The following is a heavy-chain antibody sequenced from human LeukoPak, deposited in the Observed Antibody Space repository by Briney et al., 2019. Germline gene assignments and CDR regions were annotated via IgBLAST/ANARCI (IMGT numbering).Heavy chain of an antibody. CDR3: ARRDATVAGMDYFDY. CDR1: GXSFTHYC. J-gene: IGHJ4*02. D-gene: IGHD6-19*01. V-gene: IGHV5-51*01. Sequence: GESLKISFKGSGXSFTHYCIGWVRQMPGKGLEWVGIIYPGDSDTRYSPSFQGQVTISADKSLSTAYLQWRNLKASDTAMYYCARRDATVAGMDYFDYWGQGTLITVSS. CDR2: IYPGDSDT.